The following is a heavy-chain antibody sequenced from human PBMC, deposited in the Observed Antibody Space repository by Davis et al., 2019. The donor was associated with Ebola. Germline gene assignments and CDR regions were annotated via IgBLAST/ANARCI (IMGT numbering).Heavy chain of an antibody. Sequence: KVSCKASGYTFTSSAMHWVRQMPGKGLEWMGIIYPGDSDTRYSPSFQGQVTISADKSINTAYLQWSSLKASDTAMYYCAREDNWKHAYWGQGTLVTVSS. CDR2: IYPGDSDT. J-gene: IGHJ4*02. CDR1: GYTFTSSA. CDR3: AREDNWKHAY. D-gene: IGHD1-20*01. V-gene: IGHV5-51*01.